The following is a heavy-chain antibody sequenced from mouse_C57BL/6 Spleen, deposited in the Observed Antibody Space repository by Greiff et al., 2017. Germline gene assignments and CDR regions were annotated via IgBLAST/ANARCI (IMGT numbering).Heavy chain of an antibody. Sequence: VQLQQSGTELVKPGASVKLSCKASGYTFTSYWMHWVKQRPGQGLEWIGNINPSNGGTNYNEKFKSKATLTVDKSSSTAYMQLSSLTSEDSAVYYCARGSDYYGSSLYYAMDDWGQGTSVTVSS. CDR3: ARGSDYYGSSLYYAMDD. J-gene: IGHJ4*01. V-gene: IGHV1-53*01. CDR1: GYTFTSYW. CDR2: INPSNGGT. D-gene: IGHD1-1*01.